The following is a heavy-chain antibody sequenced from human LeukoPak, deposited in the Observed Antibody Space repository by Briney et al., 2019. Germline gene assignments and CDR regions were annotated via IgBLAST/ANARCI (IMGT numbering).Heavy chain of an antibody. Sequence: ASVTVSCKASGYTFTGYYMHWVRQAPGQGLEWMEWINPNSGGTNYAQKFQGRVTMTSDTSISTAYMELSRLRSDDTAVYYCARDVGYSSSWSLDYWGQGTLVTVSS. V-gene: IGHV1-2*02. CDR2: INPNSGGT. CDR1: GYTFTGYY. J-gene: IGHJ4*02. D-gene: IGHD6-13*01. CDR3: ARDVGYSSSWSLDY.